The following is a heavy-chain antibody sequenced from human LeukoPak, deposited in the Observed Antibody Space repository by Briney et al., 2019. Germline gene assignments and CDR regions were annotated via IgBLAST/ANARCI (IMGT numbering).Heavy chain of an antibody. J-gene: IGHJ4*02. V-gene: IGHV3-11*01. CDR3: ARVPTTVTYTDY. CDR2: ISTTGSTK. Sequence: GGSLRLSCAASGFTFSDYYMSWIRQAPGKGLEWVSYISTTGSTKYYADSVKGRFTISRDNAKNSLYLQTNSLRAEDTAVYYCARVPTTVTYTDYWGQGTLVTVSS. CDR1: GFTFSDYY. D-gene: IGHD4-17*01.